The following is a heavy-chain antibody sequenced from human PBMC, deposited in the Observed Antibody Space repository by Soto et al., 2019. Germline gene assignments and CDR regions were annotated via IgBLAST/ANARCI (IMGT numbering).Heavy chain of an antibody. CDR2: IWYDGSNK. CDR1: GFTFSSYG. CDR3: SRGGVVVLAAIVDWFDP. V-gene: IGHV3-33*01. D-gene: IGHD2-2*02. Sequence: QVQLVESGGGVVQPGRSLRLSCAASGFTFSSYGMHWVRQAPGKGLEWVAVIWYDGSNKYYADSVKGRFTISRDNSKNTLYLQMNSLRAEDTAVYYCSRGGVVVLAAIVDWFDPWGQGTLVTVSS. J-gene: IGHJ5*02.